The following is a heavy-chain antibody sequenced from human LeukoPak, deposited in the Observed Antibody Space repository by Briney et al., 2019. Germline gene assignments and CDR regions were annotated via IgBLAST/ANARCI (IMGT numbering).Heavy chain of an antibody. V-gene: IGHV1-2*02. Sequence: GASVKVSCKASGYTFTGYYMHWVRQAPGQGLEWMGWINPNSGGTNYAQKVQGRVTMTRDTSIRTAYMELSRLRSDDTAVYYCARVRRWELLSLDYWGQGTLVTVSS. J-gene: IGHJ4*02. D-gene: IGHD1-26*01. CDR3: ARVRRWELLSLDY. CDR1: GYTFTGYY. CDR2: INPNSGGT.